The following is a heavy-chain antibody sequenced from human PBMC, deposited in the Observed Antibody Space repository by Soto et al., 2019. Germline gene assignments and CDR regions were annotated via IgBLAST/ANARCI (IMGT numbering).Heavy chain of an antibody. CDR3: ARDLGYGEAWFDP. CDR1: GGTFSSYA. Sequence: SVKVSCKASGGTFSSYAISWVRQAPGQGLEWMGGIIPIFGTANYAQKFQGRVTITADESTSTAYMELSSLRSEDTAVYYCARDLGYGEAWFDPWGQGTLVTVSS. J-gene: IGHJ5*02. V-gene: IGHV1-69*13. D-gene: IGHD4-17*01. CDR2: IIPIFGTA.